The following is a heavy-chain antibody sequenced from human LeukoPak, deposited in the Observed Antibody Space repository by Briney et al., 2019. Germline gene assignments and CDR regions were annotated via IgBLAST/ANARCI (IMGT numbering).Heavy chain of an antibody. Sequence: GASVKVSCKASGGTFSSYAISWVRQAPGQGLEWMGGIIPIFGTANYAQKFQGRVTITADEPTSTAYMELSSLRSEDTAVYYCARGSPRYCSSTSCSRYYYYGMDVWGQGTTVTVSS. CDR1: GGTFSSYA. D-gene: IGHD2-2*01. J-gene: IGHJ6*02. V-gene: IGHV1-69*13. CDR2: IIPIFGTA. CDR3: ARGSPRYCSSTSCSRYYYYGMDV.